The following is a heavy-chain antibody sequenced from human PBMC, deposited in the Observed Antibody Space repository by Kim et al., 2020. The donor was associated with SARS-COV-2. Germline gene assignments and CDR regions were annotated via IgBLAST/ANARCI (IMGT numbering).Heavy chain of an antibody. CDR2: INAGNGNT. CDR1: GYTFTSYA. V-gene: IGHV1-3*01. J-gene: IGHJ4*02. D-gene: IGHD3-3*01. Sequence: ASVKVSCKASGYTFTSYAMHWVRQAPGQRLEWMGWINAGNGNTKYSQKFQGRVTITRDTSASTAYMELSSLRSEDTAVYYCARDTYYDFWSGYPLDYWGQGTLVTVSS. CDR3: ARDTYYDFWSGYPLDY.